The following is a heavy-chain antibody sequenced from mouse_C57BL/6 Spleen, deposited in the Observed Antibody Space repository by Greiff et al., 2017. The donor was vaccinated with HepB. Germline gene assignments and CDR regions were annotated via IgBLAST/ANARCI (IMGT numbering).Heavy chain of an antibody. Sequence: EVKLVESGGGLVQPKGSLKLSCAASGFSFNTYAMNWVRQAPGKGLEWVARIRSKSNNYATYYADSVKDRFTISRDDSESMLYLQMNNLKTEDTAMYYCVRGGYYGNYDAMDYWGQGTSVTVSS. D-gene: IGHD2-1*01. V-gene: IGHV10-1*01. J-gene: IGHJ4*01. CDR2: IRSKSNNYAT. CDR3: VRGGYYGNYDAMDY. CDR1: GFSFNTYA.